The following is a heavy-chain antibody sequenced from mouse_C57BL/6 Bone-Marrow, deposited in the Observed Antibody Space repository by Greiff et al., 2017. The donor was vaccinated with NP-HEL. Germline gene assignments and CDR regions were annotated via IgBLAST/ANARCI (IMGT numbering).Heavy chain of an antibody. CDR2: INPGSGGT. D-gene: IGHD2-14*01. J-gene: IGHJ2*01. Sequence: QVQLQQSGAELVRPGTSVKVSCKASGYAFTNYLIEWVKQRPGQGLEWIGVINPGSGGTNYNEKFKGKATLTADKSSSTAYMQLSSLTSEDSAVYFCARDRVRDYFDCWGQGTTLTVSS. CDR3: ARDRVRDYFDC. CDR1: GYAFTNYL. V-gene: IGHV1-54*01.